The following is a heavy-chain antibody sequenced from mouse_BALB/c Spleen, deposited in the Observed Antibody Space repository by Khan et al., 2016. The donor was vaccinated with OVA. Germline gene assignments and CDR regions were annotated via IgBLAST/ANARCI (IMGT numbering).Heavy chain of an antibody. V-gene: IGHV1-9*01. CDR2: ILPGRNNS. CDR1: GYTFSSYW. D-gene: IGHD4-1*01. CDR3: AIGAGTTYGMDY. Sequence: VQLQQSGAELMKPGASVKISCKATGYTFSSYWIEWVKQRPGHGLEWIGEILPGRNNSNYNEKFKGKATFTADTSSNIAYMQLSSLTSEDSACYYCAIGAGTTYGMDYWGQGTPVTVSS. J-gene: IGHJ4*01.